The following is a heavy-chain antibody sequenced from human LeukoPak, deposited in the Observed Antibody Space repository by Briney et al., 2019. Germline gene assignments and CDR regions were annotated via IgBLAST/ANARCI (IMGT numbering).Heavy chain of an antibody. CDR1: GGTFSSYA. J-gene: IGHJ6*02. D-gene: IGHD6-19*01. Sequence: SVKVSCKASGGTFSSYAISWVRQAPGQGLEWMGRIIPILGIANYAQKFQGRVTITADKSTSTAYMELSSLRSEDTAVYYCAIQQWLAYYYGMDVWGQGTTVTVSS. V-gene: IGHV1-69*04. CDR3: AIQQWLAYYYGMDV. CDR2: IIPILGIA.